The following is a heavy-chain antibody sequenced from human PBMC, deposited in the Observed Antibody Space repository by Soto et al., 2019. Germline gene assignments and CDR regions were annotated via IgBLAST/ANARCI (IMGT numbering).Heavy chain of an antibody. J-gene: IGHJ4*02. CDR3: GRDAGGAEEMFDY. V-gene: IGHV4-39*02. D-gene: IGHD2-15*01. CDR1: VGSISSSSYY. CDR2: IYYSGST. Sequence: ETLSLTCTVSVGSISSSSYYWGWILQPPGKGLEWIGSIYYSGSTSYNPSLKSRVTISVDTSKNQFSLTLNSVTAADTAIYYCGRDAGGAEEMFDYWGQGTQVTVSS.